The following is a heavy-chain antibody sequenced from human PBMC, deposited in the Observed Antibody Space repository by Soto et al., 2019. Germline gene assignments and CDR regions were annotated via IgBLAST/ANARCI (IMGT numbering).Heavy chain of an antibody. Sequence: QLQLQESGPGLVKPSETLSLTCTVSGGSISSSSYYWGWIRQPPGKGLEWIGSIYYSGSTYYNPSLKSRVTISVDTSKNQFSLKLSSVTAADTAVYYCARHRTMVSLPYYYGMDVWGQGTTVTVSS. V-gene: IGHV4-39*01. CDR3: ARHRTMVSLPYYYGMDV. CDR1: GGSISSSSYY. J-gene: IGHJ6*02. CDR2: IYYSGST. D-gene: IGHD3-10*01.